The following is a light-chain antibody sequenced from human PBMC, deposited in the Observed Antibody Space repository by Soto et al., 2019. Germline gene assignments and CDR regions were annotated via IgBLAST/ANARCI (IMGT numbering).Light chain of an antibody. CDR3: LQRSNWQIT. CDR1: QSVGKY. J-gene: IGKJ5*01. CDR2: GAS. V-gene: IGKV3D-11*02. Sequence: EIVMTQSPATLSLSPGEGATLXWRASQSVGKYLVWYQQKPGQAPRLLIYGASTRAIGIPARFSGSGSGTDFTLTISSLEPEDFAVYYCLQRSNWQITFGQGTRLEIK.